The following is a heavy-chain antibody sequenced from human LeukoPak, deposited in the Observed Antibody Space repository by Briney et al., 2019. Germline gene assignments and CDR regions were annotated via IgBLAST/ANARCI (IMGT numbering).Heavy chain of an antibody. J-gene: IGHJ4*02. Sequence: PGGSLRLSCAASGFTFDDYAMHWVRQAPGKGLEWVSGTSYNSGSIGYADSVKGRFTISRDNAKNSLYLQMNSLRAEDTALYYCAKDVYYNESSGFDFGGQGTLVTVS. CDR1: GFTFDDYA. D-gene: IGHD3-22*01. CDR2: TSYNSGSI. V-gene: IGHV3-9*01. CDR3: AKDVYYNESSGFDF.